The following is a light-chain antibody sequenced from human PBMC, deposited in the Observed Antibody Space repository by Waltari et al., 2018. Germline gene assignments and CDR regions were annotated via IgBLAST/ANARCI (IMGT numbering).Light chain of an antibody. V-gene: IGLV4-69*01. CDR3: QTGGHGTWV. CDR1: SGHSSNV. J-gene: IGLJ3*02. Sequence: QSPSASASLGASVKLTCTLSSGHSSNVIAWLQQQPEKGPRYLMKVNSDGSHSKGDEIPDRFSGSTSGAERYLTISSVQPEDEADYYCQTGGHGTWVFGGGTKLTVL. CDR2: VNSDGSH.